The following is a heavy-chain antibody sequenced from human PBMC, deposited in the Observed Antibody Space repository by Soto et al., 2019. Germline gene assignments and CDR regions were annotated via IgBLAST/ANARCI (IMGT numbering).Heavy chain of an antibody. Sequence: SETLSLTCTVSGGSISSGDYYWSWIRQPPGKGLEWIGYIYYSGSTYYNPSLKSRVTISVDTSKNQFSLKLSSVTAADTAVYYCARGGGGYCSSTSCRWFDPWGQGTLVTVSS. CDR2: IYYSGST. J-gene: IGHJ5*02. D-gene: IGHD2-2*01. CDR3: ARGGGGYCSSTSCRWFDP. CDR1: GGSISSGDYY. V-gene: IGHV4-30-4*01.